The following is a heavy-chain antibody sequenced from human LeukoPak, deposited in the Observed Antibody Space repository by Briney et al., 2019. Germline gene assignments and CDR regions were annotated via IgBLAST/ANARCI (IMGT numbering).Heavy chain of an antibody. CDR2: ISSSSSYI. V-gene: IGHV3-21*01. Sequence: GGSLRLSCAASGFTFSSYSMNWVRQAPGKGLEWVSSISSSSSYIYYADSVKGRFTISRDNAKNSLYLQMNSLRAEDTAVYYCARDTSHLYFDWFSTNSKNYFDYWGQGTLVTVSS. D-gene: IGHD3-9*01. J-gene: IGHJ4*02. CDR1: GFTFSSYS. CDR3: ARDTSHLYFDWFSTNSKNYFDY.